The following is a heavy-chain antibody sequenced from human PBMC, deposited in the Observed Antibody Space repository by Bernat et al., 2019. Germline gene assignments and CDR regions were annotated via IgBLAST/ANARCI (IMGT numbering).Heavy chain of an antibody. CDR2: IYYSGRT. D-gene: IGHD4-17*01. CDR1: GGSISSGDYY. J-gene: IGHJ4*02. Sequence: QVQLQESGPGLVKPSQTLSLTCTVSGGSISSGDYYWRWIRQPPGKGLEWIGYIYYSGRTYYNTSLKSRVTISVDTSKNQFSLKLSSVTAADTAVYYCARVRDGDLNFDYWGQGTLVTVSS. V-gene: IGHV4-30-4*01. CDR3: ARVRDGDLNFDY.